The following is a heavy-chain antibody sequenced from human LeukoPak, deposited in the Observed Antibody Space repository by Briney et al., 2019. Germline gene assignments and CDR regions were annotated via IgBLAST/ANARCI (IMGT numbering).Heavy chain of an antibody. J-gene: IGHJ4*02. Sequence: GGSLRLSCAASGFTFSSYGMHWVRQAPGKGLEWVAVISYDGSNKYYADSVKGRFTISRDNSKNTLYLQMNSLRAEDTAVYYCARKENGVCYDYWGQGTLVTVSS. CDR2: ISYDGSNK. V-gene: IGHV3-30*03. D-gene: IGHD2-8*01. CDR1: GFTFSSYG. CDR3: ARKENGVCYDY.